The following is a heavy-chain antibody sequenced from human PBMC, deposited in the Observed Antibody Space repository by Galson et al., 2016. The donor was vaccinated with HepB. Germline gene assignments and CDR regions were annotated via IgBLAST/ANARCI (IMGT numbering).Heavy chain of an antibody. D-gene: IGHD3-16*01. CDR1: GGTFSSSA. V-gene: IGHV1-69*13. CDR3: AKDLVGSDVYSGMDV. CDR2: IIPIFGTA. Sequence: SVKVSCKASGGTFSSSAISWVRQAPGQGLEWMGGIIPIFGTANYAQKFQGRVTITADESTTTAYMELSSLRSEDTAVYYCAKDLVGSDVYSGMDVWGQGTTVIVSS. J-gene: IGHJ6*02.